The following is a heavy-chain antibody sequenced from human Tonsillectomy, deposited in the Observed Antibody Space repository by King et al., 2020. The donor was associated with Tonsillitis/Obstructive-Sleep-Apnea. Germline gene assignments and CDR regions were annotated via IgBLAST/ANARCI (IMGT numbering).Heavy chain of an antibody. V-gene: IGHV3-11*06. CDR2: ISSSSSNT. Sequence: VQLVESGGGLVKPGGSLRLSCAASGFTFSDYYMSWIRQAPGKGLEGVLYISSSSSNTNYADSVKGRFTISRDNAKNSLYLQMNSLRAEDTAVYYCARDYYGSGSYPTSHAFDIWGQGTMVTVSS. J-gene: IGHJ3*02. D-gene: IGHD3-10*01. CDR3: ARDYYGSGSYPTSHAFDI. CDR1: GFTFSDYY.